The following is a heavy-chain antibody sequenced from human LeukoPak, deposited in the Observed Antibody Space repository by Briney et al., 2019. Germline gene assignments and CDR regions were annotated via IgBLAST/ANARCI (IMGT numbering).Heavy chain of an antibody. CDR3: AKVIEGAVAFDY. CDR1: GYTFTSYG. CDR2: INPNSGGT. J-gene: IGHJ4*02. Sequence: ASVKVSCKASGYTFTSYGISWVRQAPGQGLEWMGWINPNSGGTNYAQKFQGRVTMTRDMSISTAYMELSRLRSDDTAVYYCAKVIEGAVAFDYWGQGTLVTVCS. V-gene: IGHV1-2*02. D-gene: IGHD6-19*01.